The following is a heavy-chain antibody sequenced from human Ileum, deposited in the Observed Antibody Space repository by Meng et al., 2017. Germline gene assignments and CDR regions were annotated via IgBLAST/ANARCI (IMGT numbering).Heavy chain of an antibody. CDR2: IYLAGSP. J-gene: IGHJ4*02. V-gene: IGHV4-4*02. CDR1: GRSISSSFY. CDR3: VRHGGKYFDS. D-gene: IGHD2-15*01. Sequence: QEARPGLVAPSRTMSHTCTVTGRSISSSFYCSCCRQSPGKGLGWIGQIYLAGSPNYNPSLESQVTISVDKSKNQFSLRLTSLTAADTAIFYCVRHGGKYFDSWGQGTLVTVSS.